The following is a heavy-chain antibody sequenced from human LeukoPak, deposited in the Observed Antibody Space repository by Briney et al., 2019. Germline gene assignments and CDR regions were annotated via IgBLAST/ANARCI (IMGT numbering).Heavy chain of an antibody. CDR1: GFTFDDYG. D-gene: IGHD1-7*01. CDR3: ARGPITGTSPSDY. J-gene: IGHJ4*02. CDR2: ISYDGSNK. V-gene: IGHV3-30*03. Sequence: PGGSLRLSCAASGFTFDDYGMSWVRQAPGKGLEWVAVISYDGSNKYYADSVKGRFTISRDNSKNTLYLQMNSLRAEDTAVYYCARGPITGTSPSDYWGQGTLVTVSS.